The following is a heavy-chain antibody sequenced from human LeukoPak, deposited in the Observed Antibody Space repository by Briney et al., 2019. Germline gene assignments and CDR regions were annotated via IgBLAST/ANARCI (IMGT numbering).Heavy chain of an antibody. Sequence: SETLSLTCTVSGGSISSYYWSWIRQPPGKGLEWIGYIYYSGSTNYKPSLKSRVTISVDTSKNQFSLKLSSVTAADTAVYYCARAQGQWIQLPAYYYMDVWGKGTTVTISS. CDR3: ARAQGQWIQLPAYYYMDV. J-gene: IGHJ6*03. CDR1: GGSISSYY. D-gene: IGHD5-18*01. V-gene: IGHV4-59*01. CDR2: IYYSGST.